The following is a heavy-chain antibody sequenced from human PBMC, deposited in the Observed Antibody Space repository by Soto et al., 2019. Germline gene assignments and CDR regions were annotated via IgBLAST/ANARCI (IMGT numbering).Heavy chain of an antibody. D-gene: IGHD2-15*01. J-gene: IGHJ5*02. V-gene: IGHV1-69*13. CDR1: GGTFSSYA. CDR3: ARESTSVYCSGGSCYSGWFDP. CDR2: IIPIFGTA. Sequence: SVKVSCKASGGTFSSYAISWVRQAPGQGLEWMGGIIPIFGTANYAQKFQGRVTITADESTSTAYMELSSLRSEDTAVYYCARESTSVYCSGGSCYSGWFDPWGQGTLVTVSS.